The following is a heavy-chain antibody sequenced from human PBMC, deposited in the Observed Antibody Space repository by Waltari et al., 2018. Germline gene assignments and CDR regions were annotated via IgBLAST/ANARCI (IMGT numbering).Heavy chain of an antibody. J-gene: IGHJ4*02. CDR3: ARGGSIAAAYDY. Sequence: QVQLVQSGAEGKKPGASVKVSCKASGYTFTSYAMHWVRQAPGQRLEWMGWINAGNGNTKYSQKCQGRVTITRDTSASTAYMELSSLRSEDTAVYYCARGGSIAAAYDYWGQGTLVTVSS. CDR1: GYTFTSYA. CDR2: INAGNGNT. D-gene: IGHD6-13*01. V-gene: IGHV1-3*01.